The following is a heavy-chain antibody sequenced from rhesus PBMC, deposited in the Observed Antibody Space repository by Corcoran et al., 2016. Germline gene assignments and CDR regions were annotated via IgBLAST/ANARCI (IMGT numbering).Heavy chain of an antibody. CDR3: AKGGGYTVTDGLDS. CDR2: INIGGGST. CDR1: RFSFSSDA. V-gene: IGHV3-103*01. D-gene: IGHD4-23*01. Sequence: EVQLVETGGGSGKTGGSLRLSWASARFSFSSDARQWFRQAPGRGVELISAINIGGGSTYYPDSVKSRFTISRDNSKNPLSLQMNSLRAEDTAVYYCAKGGGYTVTDGLDSWGQGVVVTVSS. J-gene: IGHJ6*01.